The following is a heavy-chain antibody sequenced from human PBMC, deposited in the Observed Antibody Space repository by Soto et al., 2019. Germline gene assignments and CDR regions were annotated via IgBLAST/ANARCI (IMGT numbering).Heavy chain of an antibody. CDR3: AKNQGVELVPLATVDWFDP. J-gene: IGHJ5*02. CDR1: GYTFTSYA. Sequence: ASVKVSCKASGYTFTSYAMHWVRQAPGQRLEWMGWINAGNGNTKYSQKFQGRVTITRDTSASTAYMELNNLSAEDTAVYHCAKNQGVELVPLATVDWFDPWGQGSVVTVSS. D-gene: IGHD1-26*01. V-gene: IGHV1-3*01. CDR2: INAGNGNT.